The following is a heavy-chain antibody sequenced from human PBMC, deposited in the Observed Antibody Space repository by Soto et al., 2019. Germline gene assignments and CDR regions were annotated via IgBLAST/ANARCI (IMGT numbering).Heavy chain of an antibody. D-gene: IGHD6-6*01. Sequence: QPGGSLRLSCAASGFTFGTYGMHWVRQAPGKGLEWLAVISNNGINKYYADSVKGRFTTSRDNSKDTLFLQMNGLRGEDTAIYYCARVIRADSTSSNFYYYSGLDVWGQGTTVTVSS. J-gene: IGHJ6*02. CDR3: ARVIRADSTSSNFYYYSGLDV. CDR2: ISNNGINK. CDR1: GFTFGTYG. V-gene: IGHV3-30*03.